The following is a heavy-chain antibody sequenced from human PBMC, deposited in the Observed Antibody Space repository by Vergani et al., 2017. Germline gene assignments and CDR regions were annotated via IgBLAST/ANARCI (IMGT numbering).Heavy chain of an antibody. CDR3: ARDGMSPAEIDPKNAFHV. Sequence: QLHLQESGPGLVKPSETLSLTCTVSGGSITSSSYYWGWIRQPPGKGLEWIGNIYRTGRTHLSPSLKSRLTISVEPTKNQFSLRLTSATAADTAVYFCARDGMSPAEIDPKNAFHVWGQGTRVSV. CDR1: GGSITSSSYY. CDR2: IYRTGRT. J-gene: IGHJ3*01. D-gene: IGHD1-14*01. V-gene: IGHV4-39*07.